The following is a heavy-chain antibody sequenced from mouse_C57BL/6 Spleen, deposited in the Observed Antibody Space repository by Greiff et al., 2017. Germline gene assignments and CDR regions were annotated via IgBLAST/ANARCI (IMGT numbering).Heavy chain of an antibody. V-gene: IGHV5-17*01. D-gene: IGHD1-1*01. CDR3: ARPSSSGYYFDY. CDR1: GFTFSDYG. CDR2: ISSGSSTI. J-gene: IGHJ2*01. Sequence: EVKLVESGRGLVKPGGSLKLSCAASGFTFSDYGMHWVRQAPEKGLEWVAYISSGSSTIYYADTVKGRFTISRDNAKNTLFLQMTSLRSEDTAMYYCARPSSSGYYFDYWGQGTTLTVSS.